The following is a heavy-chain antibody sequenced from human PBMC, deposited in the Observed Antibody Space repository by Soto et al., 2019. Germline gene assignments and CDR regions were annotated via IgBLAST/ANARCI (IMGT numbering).Heavy chain of an antibody. CDR1: NGSISSRSSY. Sequence: QLQLQESGSGLVKPSETLSLTCIVSNGSISSRSSYWCWIRQTPGKGLEWIGWIYYIGNTYYNPSLKSRVTTSIYTSKTQFSLKMNSVTAADTAVYFCGGQDYGAKGYYFENWGQGALVTVSS. V-gene: IGHV4-39*01. J-gene: IGHJ4*02. D-gene: IGHD4-17*01. CDR3: GGQDYGAKGYYFEN. CDR2: IYYIGNT.